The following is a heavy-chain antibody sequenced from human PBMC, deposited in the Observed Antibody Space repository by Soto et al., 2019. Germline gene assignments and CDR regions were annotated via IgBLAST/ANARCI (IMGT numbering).Heavy chain of an antibody. CDR2: INHSGST. CDR1: GGSFSGSY. CDR3: ARKSSLAARGLFRYNYYGLDV. J-gene: IGHJ6*02. V-gene: IGHV4-34*01. Sequence: SETLSLTCAVYGGSFSGSYWNWIRQSPGKGLEWIGEINHSGSTNYNPSLKSRVTISVDTSKNQFSLKLTSVTAADTAVYFCARKSSLAARGLFRYNYYGLDVWGQGTTATVSS. D-gene: IGHD6-6*01.